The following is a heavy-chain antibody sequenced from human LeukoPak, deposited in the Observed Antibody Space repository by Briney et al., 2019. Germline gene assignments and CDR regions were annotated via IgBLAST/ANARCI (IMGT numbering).Heavy chain of an antibody. CDR3: ARRAYYYDSRRGYFDY. D-gene: IGHD3-22*01. Sequence: PGGSLRLSCAASGFSVRSNYMSWVRQSPRKGLEWVSIMYSGGSTDYADSVKGRFTISRDNSKNTLYLQMNSLRAEDTAVYYCARRAYYYDSRRGYFDYWGQGTLVTVSS. CDR2: MYSGGST. CDR1: GFSVRSNY. V-gene: IGHV3-53*01. J-gene: IGHJ4*02.